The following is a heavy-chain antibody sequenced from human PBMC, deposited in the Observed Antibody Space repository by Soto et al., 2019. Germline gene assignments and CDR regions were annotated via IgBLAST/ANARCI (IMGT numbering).Heavy chain of an antibody. V-gene: IGHV5-51*01. D-gene: IGHD2-21*01. CDR3: ARPPAPDCGGDCYDAPWG. CDR2: IYPGDSDT. J-gene: IGHJ4*02. CDR1: GYSFTSYW. Sequence: GESLKISCKGSGYSFTSYWIGWVRQMPGKGLEWMGIIYPGDSDTRYSPSFQGQVTISADKSISTAYLQWSSLKASDTAMYYCARPPAPDCGGDCYDAPWGWGQGTLVTVSS.